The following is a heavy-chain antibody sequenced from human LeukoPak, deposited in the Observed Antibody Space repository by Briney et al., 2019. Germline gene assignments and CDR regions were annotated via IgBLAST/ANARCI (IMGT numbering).Heavy chain of an antibody. CDR2: ISGSGGST. D-gene: IGHD3-10*01. CDR1: GFTFSSYA. CDR3: ASSLNTYYYGSGSFDP. J-gene: IGHJ5*02. V-gene: IGHV3-23*01. Sequence: GGSLRLSCAASGFTFSSYAMSWVRQTPGKGLEWVSKISGSGGSTYYADSVKGRFTISRDNAKNSLYLQMNSLRAEDTAVYYCASSLNTYYYGSGSFDPWGQGTLVTVSS.